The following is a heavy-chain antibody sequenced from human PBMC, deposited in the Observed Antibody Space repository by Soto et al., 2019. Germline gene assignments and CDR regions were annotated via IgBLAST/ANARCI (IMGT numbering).Heavy chain of an antibody. CDR1: GGTFSSYA. V-gene: IGHV1-69*01. Sequence: QVQLVQSGAEVKKPGSSVKVSCKASGGTFSSYAISWVRQAPGQGLEWMGGIIPIFGTANYAQKFQGRVTITADESTSTAYMELSSLRSEDTAXXXXARYITIFGVANNWFDPWGQGTLVTVS. J-gene: IGHJ5*02. CDR2: IIPIFGTA. D-gene: IGHD3-3*01. CDR3: ARYITIFGVANNWFDP.